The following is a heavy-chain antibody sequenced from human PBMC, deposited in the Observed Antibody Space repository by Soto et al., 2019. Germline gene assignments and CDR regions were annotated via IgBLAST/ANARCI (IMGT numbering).Heavy chain of an antibody. Sequence: QVRLVQSGAEVKKPGASVKVFCKASGYTFTSYFMHWVRQVPGQGLEWMGIINPNGGGTSYAQKFQGRVTVTRDTSTSTVYMELSGLRSDDTAVYYCARAPGGAMDVWGQGTTVTVSS. V-gene: IGHV1-46*01. CDR1: GYTFTSYF. D-gene: IGHD1-26*01. J-gene: IGHJ6*02. CDR2: INPNGGGT. CDR3: ARAPGGAMDV.